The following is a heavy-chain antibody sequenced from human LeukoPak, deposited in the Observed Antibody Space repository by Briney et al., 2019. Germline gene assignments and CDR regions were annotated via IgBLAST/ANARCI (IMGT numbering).Heavy chain of an antibody. CDR3: ASEAGNQVFEY. Sequence: GGSLRLSCAASGFIYSSYWMTWVRQAPGKGLEWVANIKQDGSEKYDVDSVKGRFTISRDNAQNSLYLQMNSLRAEDTAVYYCASEAGNQVFEYWGQGTLVTVPS. V-gene: IGHV3-7*01. CDR2: IKQDGSEK. CDR1: GFIYSSYW. J-gene: IGHJ4*02. D-gene: IGHD6-13*01.